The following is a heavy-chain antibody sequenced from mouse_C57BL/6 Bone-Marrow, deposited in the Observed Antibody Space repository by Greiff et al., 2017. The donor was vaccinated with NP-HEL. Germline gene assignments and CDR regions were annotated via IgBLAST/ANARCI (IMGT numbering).Heavy chain of an antibody. CDR2: ISNGGGST. D-gene: IGHD1-1*01. CDR3: ARHYGSSYWYFDV. J-gene: IGHJ1*03. Sequence: EVMLVESGGGLVQPGGSLKLSCGASGFTFSDYYMYWVRQTPEKRLEWVAYISNGGGSTYYPDTVKGRFTISRDNAKNTLYLQMSRLKSEDTAMYYCARHYGSSYWYFDVWGTGTTVTVSS. CDR1: GFTFSDYY. V-gene: IGHV5-12*01.